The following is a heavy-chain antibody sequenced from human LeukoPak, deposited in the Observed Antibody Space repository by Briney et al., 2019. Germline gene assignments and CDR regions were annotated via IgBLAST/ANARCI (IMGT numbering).Heavy chain of an antibody. CDR3: ARGGVRYFDWLLWSLSYFDY. Sequence: PSETLSLTCTVSGGSISSSGYYWSWIRQPPGKGLEWIGEINHSGSTNYNPSLKSRVTISVDTSKNQFSLKLSSVTAADTAVYHCARGGVRYFDWLLWSLSYFDYWGQGTLVTVSS. CDR2: INHSGST. J-gene: IGHJ4*02. CDR1: GGSISSSGYY. V-gene: IGHV4-39*07. D-gene: IGHD3-9*01.